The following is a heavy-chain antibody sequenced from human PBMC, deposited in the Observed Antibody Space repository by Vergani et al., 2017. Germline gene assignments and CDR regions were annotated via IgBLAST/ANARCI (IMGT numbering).Heavy chain of an antibody. Sequence: QVQLVQSGAEVKKPGSSVKVSCKASGGTFSSYAISWVRQAPGQGLEWMGIINPSGGSTSYAQKFQGRVTMTRDTSTSTVYMELGSLRAEDTAVYYCARGGGYCHDYWGQGTLVTVSS. CDR2: INPSGGST. J-gene: IGHJ4*02. CDR3: ARGGGYCHDY. V-gene: IGHV1-46*01. D-gene: IGHD3-16*01. CDR1: GGTFSSYA.